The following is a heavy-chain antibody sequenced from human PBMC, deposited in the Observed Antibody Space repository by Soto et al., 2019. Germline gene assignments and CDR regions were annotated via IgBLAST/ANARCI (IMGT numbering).Heavy chain of an antibody. D-gene: IGHD3-9*01. CDR1: GFSLNTGGVG. Sequence: QITLKESGPTLVKPTQPLTLTCTFSGFSLNTGGVGVGWIRQPPGGALEWLALIYWDDDKRFNPSLKSRITIIKDTPKNPVVLTMTNMDPVDTGTYFCAHRRTTTDILTTYPDGFDPWGQGILVTGSS. CDR2: IYWDDDK. J-gene: IGHJ5*02. V-gene: IGHV2-5*02. CDR3: AHRRTTTDILTTYPDGFDP.